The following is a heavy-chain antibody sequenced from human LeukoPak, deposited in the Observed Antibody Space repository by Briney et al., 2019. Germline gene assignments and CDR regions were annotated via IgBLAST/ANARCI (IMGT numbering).Heavy chain of an antibody. J-gene: IGHJ4*02. CDR2: IHTNGRT. CDR1: GDSISSYY. CDR3: TRRAPTSYGHYLDS. V-gene: IGHV4-4*09. Sequence: PSETLSLTCTVSGDSISSYYWSWIRQTPGKGLERIGYIHTNGRTNYSPSLKSRVTMSVDSSKNQLSLMLSSVTAADTAVYYCTRRAPTSYGHYLDSWGQGTLVTVSS. D-gene: IGHD3-10*01.